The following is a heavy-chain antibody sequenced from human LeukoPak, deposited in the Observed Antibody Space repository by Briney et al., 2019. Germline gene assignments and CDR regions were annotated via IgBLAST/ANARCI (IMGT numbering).Heavy chain of an antibody. CDR2: IYHSGST. D-gene: IGHD1-20*01. V-gene: IGHV4-59*12. J-gene: IGHJ4*02. Sequence: PSETVSLTCTVSGGSISSYYWSWIRQPPGKGLKWVGYIYHSGSTYYNPSLKSRVTISVDRSKNQFSLKLSSVTAADTAVYYCARGNWNAHFDYWGQGTLVTVSS. CDR1: GGSISSYY. CDR3: ARGNWNAHFDY.